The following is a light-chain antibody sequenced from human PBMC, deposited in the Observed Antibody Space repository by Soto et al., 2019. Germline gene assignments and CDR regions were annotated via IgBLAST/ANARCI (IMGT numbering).Light chain of an antibody. J-gene: IGLJ2*01. Sequence: QSALTQPASVSGSPGQSITISCTGTSRDVGGYNYVSWHQQHPGKAPKVIITEVSNRPSGVSNRFSGSKSGNTASLTVSRLQAEDEADYYCSSYAGRNNLVFGGGTKLTVL. CDR2: EVS. CDR1: SRDVGGYNY. V-gene: IGLV2-14*01. CDR3: SSYAGRNNLV.